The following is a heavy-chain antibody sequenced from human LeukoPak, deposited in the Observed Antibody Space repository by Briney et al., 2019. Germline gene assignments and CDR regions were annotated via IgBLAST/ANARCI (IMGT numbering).Heavy chain of an antibody. D-gene: IGHD4-23*01. CDR2: IIPSLGTA. J-gene: IGHJ5*02. Sequence: SVKVSCKASGGTFSSYAISWVRQAPGQGLEWMGGIIPSLGTANYAQKFKGRVTITADKSTSTAYMELSSLRSEDTAVYYCARDNSVEDTAWWFDPWGQGTLVTVSS. CDR3: ARDNSVEDTAWWFDP. V-gene: IGHV1-69*06. CDR1: GGTFSSYA.